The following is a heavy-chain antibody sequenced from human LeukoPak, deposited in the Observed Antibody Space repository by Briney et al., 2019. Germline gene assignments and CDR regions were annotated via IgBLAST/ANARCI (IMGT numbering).Heavy chain of an antibody. V-gene: IGHV3-7*01. CDR2: VGRDGSEK. CDR3: AKVGTWELQRVFEN. D-gene: IGHD1-26*01. Sequence: GGTLRLSCAASGFTFSDYWMTWVRQVPGKGLEWVAKVGRDGSEKNYVGSVEGRFTISRDNAKKSLDLEMNSLRVEDTALYYCAKVGTWELQRVFENWGQGTLVTVSS. J-gene: IGHJ4*02. CDR1: GFTFSDYW.